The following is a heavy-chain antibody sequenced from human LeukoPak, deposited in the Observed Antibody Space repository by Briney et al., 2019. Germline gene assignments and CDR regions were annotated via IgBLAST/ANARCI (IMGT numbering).Heavy chain of an antibody. V-gene: IGHV1-46*01. CDR1: GYTFTGYY. Sequence: ASVKVSCKASGYTFTGYYMHWVRQAPGQGLEWMGIINPSGGGTTYAQKFQGRVTMTRDTSTSTVSLELTSLTSEDTAVYYCARVNYYYDSSSDLAYWGQGTLVTVSS. CDR2: INPSGGGT. J-gene: IGHJ4*02. D-gene: IGHD3-22*01. CDR3: ARVNYYYDSSSDLAY.